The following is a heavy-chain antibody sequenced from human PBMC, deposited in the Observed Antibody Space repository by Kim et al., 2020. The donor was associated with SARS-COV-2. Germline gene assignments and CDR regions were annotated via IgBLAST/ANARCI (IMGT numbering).Heavy chain of an antibody. CDR2: IWYDGSNK. D-gene: IGHD6-13*01. CDR1: GFTFSIYG. CDR3: AGGVGGQQLAYFDY. V-gene: IGHV3-33*01. J-gene: IGHJ4*02. Sequence: GGSLRLSCAASGFTFSIYGMHWVRQAPGKGLEWVALIWYDGSNKYYVDSVKGRFTISRDNSKNTLYLQMNSLRAEDTAVYYCAGGVGGQQLAYFDYWGLGTLVSV.